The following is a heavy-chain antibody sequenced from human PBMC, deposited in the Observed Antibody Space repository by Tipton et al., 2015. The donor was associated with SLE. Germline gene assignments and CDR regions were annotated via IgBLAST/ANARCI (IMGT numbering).Heavy chain of an antibody. CDR2: IYYSGST. V-gene: IGHV4-39*07. CDR1: GGSISSSSYY. Sequence: TLSLTCTVSGGSISSSSYYWGWIRQPPGKGLEWIGSIYYSGSTYYNPSLKSRVTISVDTSKNQFSLKLSSVTAADTVVYYCAGMSYPREGYFDYWDQGTLVTVSS. CDR3: AGMSYPREGYFDY. J-gene: IGHJ4*02. D-gene: IGHD1-26*01.